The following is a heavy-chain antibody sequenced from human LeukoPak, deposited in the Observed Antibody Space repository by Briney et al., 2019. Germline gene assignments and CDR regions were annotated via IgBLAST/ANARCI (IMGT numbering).Heavy chain of an antibody. CDR3: AKASLGESRWYFDY. CDR2: ITGSGGST. CDR1: GFTFGSYA. J-gene: IGHJ4*02. Sequence: GGSLRLSCAASGFTFGSYAMSWVRQAPGKGLEWVSGITGSGGSTYHADSVKGRFTISRDNSKNTLYLQMNSLRAEDTAVYYCAKASLGESRWYFDYWGQGTLVTVSS. D-gene: IGHD2-21*01. V-gene: IGHV3-23*01.